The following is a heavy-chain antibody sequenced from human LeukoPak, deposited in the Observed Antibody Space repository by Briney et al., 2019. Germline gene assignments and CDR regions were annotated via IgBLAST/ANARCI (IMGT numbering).Heavy chain of an antibody. J-gene: IGHJ4*02. D-gene: IGHD6-19*01. CDR1: GFTFSAYA. CDR3: ATSTAGGWSRIIDY. CDR2: ISGTGANT. Sequence: PGGSLRLSCAASGFTFSAYAMSWVRQAPGKGLEWVSTISGTGANTYFADSVKGRFTISRDNSKNTLYLQMNSLRDEDTAVYYCATSTAGGWSRIIDYWGQGTLVTVSS. V-gene: IGHV3-23*01.